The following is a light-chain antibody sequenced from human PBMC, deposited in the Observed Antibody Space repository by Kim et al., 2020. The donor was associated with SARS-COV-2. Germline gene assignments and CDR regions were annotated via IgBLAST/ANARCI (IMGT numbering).Light chain of an antibody. CDR3: QAWDSTTAV. J-gene: IGLJ1*01. V-gene: IGLV3-1*01. CDR1: RLGDRD. Sequence: SVSPGQTASSTCSGDRLGDRDTCWYQQKPGQSPVLIIFQDDKRPSGIPERFSGSNSGNTATLTISGTQAMDEADYYCQAWDSTTAVFGTGTKVTVL. CDR2: QDD.